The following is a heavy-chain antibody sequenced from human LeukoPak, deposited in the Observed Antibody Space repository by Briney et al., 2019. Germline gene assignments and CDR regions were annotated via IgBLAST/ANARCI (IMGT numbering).Heavy chain of an antibody. Sequence: PGESLRLSCAASGFTFSSYAMHWVHQAPGKGLEWVAVVSYDGSKKYYADSVKGRFTISRDNSKNTLYLQMNSLRAEDTAVYYCARVSVRVLRYFDWLSPGDYWGQGTLVTVSS. CDR2: VSYDGSKK. D-gene: IGHD3-9*01. CDR1: GFTFSSYA. V-gene: IGHV3-30-3*01. CDR3: ARVSVRVLRYFDWLSPGDY. J-gene: IGHJ4*02.